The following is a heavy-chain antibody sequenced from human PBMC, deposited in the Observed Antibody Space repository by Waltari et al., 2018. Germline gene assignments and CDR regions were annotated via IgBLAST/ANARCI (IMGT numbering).Heavy chain of an antibody. CDR3: AKDLAYSRGGPNGVGHWFDP. Sequence: QVQLQESGPGLVKPSQTLSLTCTVSGGSISSGGYYWSWIRQHPGKGLEWIGYIYYSGGTYYNPSLKSRVTIAVDTSKNQFSLKLSSVTAADTAVYYCAKDLAYSRGGPNGVGHWFDPWGQGTLVTVSS. V-gene: IGHV4-31*03. CDR2: IYYSGGT. J-gene: IGHJ5*02. D-gene: IGHD6-13*01. CDR1: GGSISSGGYY.